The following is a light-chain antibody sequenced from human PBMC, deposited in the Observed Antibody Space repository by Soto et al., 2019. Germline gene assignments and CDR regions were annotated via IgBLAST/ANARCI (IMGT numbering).Light chain of an antibody. Sequence: DIQMTQSPSSLSASVGDRVTITCQASQDISNYLNWYQQKPGKAPKLLIYDASNLETGVPSRFSGSGSGTDFTFTISSLQPEDIATYYCQQYDNLGIIFGPGTKVDIK. CDR1: QDISNY. J-gene: IGKJ3*01. CDR3: QQYDNLGII. V-gene: IGKV1-33*01. CDR2: DAS.